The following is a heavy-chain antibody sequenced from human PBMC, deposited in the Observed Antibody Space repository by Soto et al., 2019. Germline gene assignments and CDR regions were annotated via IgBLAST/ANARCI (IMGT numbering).Heavy chain of an antibody. CDR2: INHSGST. J-gene: IGHJ6*02. CDR1: GGSFSGYY. V-gene: IGHV4-34*01. CDR3: ASVPVRRGQQLYYYYYYGMDV. Sequence: SETLSLTCAVYGGSFSGYYWSWIRQPPGKGLEWIGEINHSGSTNYNPSLKSRVTISVDTSKNQFSLKLSSVTAADTAVYYCASVPVRRGQQLYYYYYYGMDVWGQGTTVTVSS. D-gene: IGHD6-13*01.